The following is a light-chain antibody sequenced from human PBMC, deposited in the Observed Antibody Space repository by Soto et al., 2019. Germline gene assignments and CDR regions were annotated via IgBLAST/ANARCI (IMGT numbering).Light chain of an antibody. CDR3: CSSAPESTYV. J-gene: IGLJ1*01. CDR2: KGT. Sequence: QSVLAQPASVSVSPGQSVTISCTGTSSDVGAYNSVSCYQQHPDKAPQLMIYKGTQRPSGVSNRFSGSTSGNAASLTISGLQAGDEADYFCCSSAPESTYVFGTGTKVTVL. CDR1: SSDVGAYNS. V-gene: IGLV2-23*01.